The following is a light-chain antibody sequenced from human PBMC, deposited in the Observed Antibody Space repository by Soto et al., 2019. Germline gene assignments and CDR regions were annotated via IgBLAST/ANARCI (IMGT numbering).Light chain of an antibody. CDR3: QQYISC. CDR2: HAS. V-gene: IGKV1-5*01. Sequence: DIQMTQSPSTLSASVGDRVTITCRASQNINTWLAWYQQKPGKAPKLLIYHASSLETGVPSRFSGSGSGTEFTLTISSLQPDDFATYYCQQYISCFGGGTKVEIK. J-gene: IGKJ4*01. CDR1: QNINTW.